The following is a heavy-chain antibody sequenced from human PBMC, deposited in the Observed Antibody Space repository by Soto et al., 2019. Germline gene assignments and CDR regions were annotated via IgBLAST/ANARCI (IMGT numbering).Heavy chain of an antibody. J-gene: IGHJ4*02. CDR1: GDTFTSYP. CDR2: IIPLFGTP. Sequence: QVQLVQSGAEVKKPGSSVKVSCKASGDTFTSYPFSWVRQAPGQGLEWMGGIIPLFGTPNSAQKFQGRLTITADKSKSTVYMGLSGLNSEDTAVYFCARNGVAGMDYWGQGTLVTVSS. V-gene: IGHV1-69*06. CDR3: ARNGVAGMDY. D-gene: IGHD3-3*01.